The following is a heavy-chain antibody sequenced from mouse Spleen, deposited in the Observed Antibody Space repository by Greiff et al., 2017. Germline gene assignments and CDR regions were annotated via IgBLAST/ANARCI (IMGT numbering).Heavy chain of an antibody. J-gene: IGHJ3*01. Sequence: QVQLQQPGAELVMPGASVKLSCKASGYTFTSYWMHWVKQRPGQGLEWIGEIDPSDSYTNYNQKFKGKATLTVDKSSSTAYMQLSSLTSEDSAVYYCARDYDYEAYGGQGTLVTVSA. V-gene: IGHV1-69*01. CDR3: ARDYDYEAY. D-gene: IGHD2-4*01. CDR1: GYTFTSYW. CDR2: IDPSDSYT.